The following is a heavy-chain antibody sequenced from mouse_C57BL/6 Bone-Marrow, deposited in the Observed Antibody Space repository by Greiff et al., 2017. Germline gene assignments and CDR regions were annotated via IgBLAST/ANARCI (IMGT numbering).Heavy chain of an antibody. CDR2: INPSTGGT. V-gene: IGHV1-42*01. Sequence: VQLQQSGPELVKPGASVKISCKASGYSFTGYYMNWVKQSPEKSLEWIGEINPSTGGTTYNQKFKAKATLTVDKSSSTAYMQLKSLTSEDSAVYYCAGLRLWFAYWGQGTLVTVAA. CDR3: AGLRLWFAY. CDR1: GYSFTGYY. D-gene: IGHD2-12*01. J-gene: IGHJ3*01.